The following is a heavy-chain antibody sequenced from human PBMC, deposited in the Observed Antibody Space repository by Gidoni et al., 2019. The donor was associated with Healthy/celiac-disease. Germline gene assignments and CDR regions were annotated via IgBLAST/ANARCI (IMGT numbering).Heavy chain of an antibody. CDR2: INHSGST. J-gene: IGHJ1*01. CDR1: GGSFSGYY. V-gene: IGHV4-34*01. D-gene: IGHD6-13*01. CDR3: ARSRTVWGSSWYFYH. Sequence: QVQLQQWGAGLLKPSETLSLTCAVYGGSFSGYYWSWIRQPPGKGLEWIGEINHSGSTNYNPSLKSRVTISVDTSKNQFSLKLSSVTAADTAVYYCARSRTVWGSSWYFYHWGQGTLVTVSS.